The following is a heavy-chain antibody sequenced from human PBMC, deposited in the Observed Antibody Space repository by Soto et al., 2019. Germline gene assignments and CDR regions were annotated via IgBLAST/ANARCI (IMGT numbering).Heavy chain of an antibody. Sequence: QVQLVQSGAEVKKPGASVKVSCKASGYTFTNFDINWVRQATGQGLEWMGWMNHKSGNTDYAENFQGRVTMTRNTSICTAYMELSSLRSEDTAVYYCARGLGGAFDFWGQGTLVTVSS. CDR2: MNHKSGNT. J-gene: IGHJ4*02. CDR3: ARGLGGAFDF. CDR1: GYTFTNFD. D-gene: IGHD1-26*01. V-gene: IGHV1-8*01.